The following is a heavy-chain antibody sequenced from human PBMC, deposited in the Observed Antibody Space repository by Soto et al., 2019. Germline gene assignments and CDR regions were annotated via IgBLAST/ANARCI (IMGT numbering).Heavy chain of an antibody. J-gene: IGHJ4*02. D-gene: IGHD3-3*02. CDR1: GITLSSYA. CDR3: ANSFFPEAPLDY. CDR2: INSSGGST. Sequence: PGESLKISCAASGITLSSYAVTWLRQAPGKGLEWVGGINSSGGSTSYAVAVKGRFTTSRDNSKNTVSLQMNSLKSEDTAVYYCANSFFPEAPLDYWGRGTLVTVSS. V-gene: IGHV3-23*01.